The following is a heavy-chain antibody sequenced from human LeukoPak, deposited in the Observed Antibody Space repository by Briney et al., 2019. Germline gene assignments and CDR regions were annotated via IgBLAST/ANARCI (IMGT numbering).Heavy chain of an antibody. CDR1: GGSISSGSYY. Sequence: SETLSLTCTVSGGSISSGSYYWSWIRQPAGKGLEWIGRIYTSGSTNYNPSLKSRVTISVDTSKNQFSLKLSSVTAADTAVYYCARNLYYYYYYMDVWGKGTTVTISS. CDR2: IYTSGST. J-gene: IGHJ6*03. V-gene: IGHV4-61*02. CDR3: ARNLYYYYYYMDV.